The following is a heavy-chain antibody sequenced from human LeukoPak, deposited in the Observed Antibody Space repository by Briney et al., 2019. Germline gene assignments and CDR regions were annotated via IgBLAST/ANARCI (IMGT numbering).Heavy chain of an antibody. D-gene: IGHD3-9*01. CDR1: GFTVSSNY. CDR3: AREYYDILTGYYTLDY. J-gene: IGHJ4*02. CDR2: IYSGGST. V-gene: IGHV3-66*01. Sequence: GGSLRLSCAASGFTVSSNYMSWVRQAPGKGLKWVSVIYSGGSTYYADSVKGRFTISRDNSKNTLYLQMNSLRAEDTAVYYCAREYYDILTGYYTLDYWGQGTLVTVSS.